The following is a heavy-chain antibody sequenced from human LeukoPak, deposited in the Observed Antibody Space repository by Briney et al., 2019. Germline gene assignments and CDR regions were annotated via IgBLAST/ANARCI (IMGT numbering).Heavy chain of an antibody. CDR3: ARSEAQVVTAFDY. V-gene: IGHV5-51*01. Sequence: GGSLKISCKDSGYSFTSFWIGWVRQMPGKGLEWMGSIYPGDSDTRYSPSFQGQVTISADKSIRAAYLQWSSLKASDTAMYYCARSEAQVVTAFDYWGQGTLVTVSS. CDR1: GYSFTSFW. J-gene: IGHJ4*02. D-gene: IGHD2-21*02. CDR2: IYPGDSDT.